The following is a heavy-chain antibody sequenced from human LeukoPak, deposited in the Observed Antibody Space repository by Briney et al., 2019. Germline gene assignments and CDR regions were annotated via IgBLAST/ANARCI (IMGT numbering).Heavy chain of an antibody. V-gene: IGHV3-49*04. CDR2: IRSKAYGGTP. CDR1: GFTFGDYA. CDR3: RGDSSGYYSDYGMDV. D-gene: IGHD3-22*01. Sequence: PGGSLRLSCTASGFTFGDYAMSWVRQAPGKGLEWVSFIRSKAYGGTPEYAASVKGRFTISRDDSKSIAYLQMNSLKTEDTAVYYCRGDSSGYYSDYGMDVWGQGTTVTVSS. J-gene: IGHJ6*02.